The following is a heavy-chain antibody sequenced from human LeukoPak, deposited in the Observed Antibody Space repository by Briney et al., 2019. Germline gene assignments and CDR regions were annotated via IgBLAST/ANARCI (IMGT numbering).Heavy chain of an antibody. CDR2: IYHSGST. V-gene: IGHV4-38-2*02. D-gene: IGHD3-22*01. J-gene: IGHJ4*02. Sequence: PETLSVTRTVPGDSLRIGYYWGWIRRPPGRGLEWIGSIYHSGSTYYNPSLKSPVTISVATSKNQFSLKLSSVTAADTAVYYCARVLPYYYHSSGYSSEYYFDYCGQATLVT. CDR3: ARVLPYYYHSSGYSSEYYFDY. CDR1: GDSLRIGYY.